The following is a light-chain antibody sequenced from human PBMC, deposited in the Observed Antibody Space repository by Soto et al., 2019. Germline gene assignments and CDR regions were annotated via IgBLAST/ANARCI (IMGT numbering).Light chain of an antibody. CDR1: SSDGGGYNY. V-gene: IGLV2-14*01. Sequence: QSVLTQPASVSGSPGKSITISCTGTSSDGGGYNYVSWYQQHPGKAPKLMIYEVSNRPSGVSNRFSGSKSGNTASLTISGLQAEDESDYYCSSYTSSSTFYVFGTGTKLTVL. CDR2: EVS. CDR3: SSYTSSSTFYV. J-gene: IGLJ1*01.